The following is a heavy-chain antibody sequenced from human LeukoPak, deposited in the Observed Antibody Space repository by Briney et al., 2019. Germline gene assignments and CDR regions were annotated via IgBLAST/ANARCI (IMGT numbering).Heavy chain of an antibody. V-gene: IGHV4-30-4*01. D-gene: IGHD6-19*01. CDR2: IYYSGST. CDR3: ARVVVAVANFDY. CDR1: GGSISSGDYY. J-gene: IGHJ4*02. Sequence: PSETLSLTCTVSGGSISSGDYYWSWIRQPPGKGLEWIGYIYYSGSTYYNPSLKSRVTISVDTSKNQFSLKLSSVTAADTAVYYCARVVVAVANFDYWGQGTLVTVSS.